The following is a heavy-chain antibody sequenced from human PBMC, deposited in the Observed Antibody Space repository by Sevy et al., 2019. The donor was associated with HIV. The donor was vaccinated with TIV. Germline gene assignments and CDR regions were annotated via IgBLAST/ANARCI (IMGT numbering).Heavy chain of an antibody. J-gene: IGHJ4*02. CDR3: AKEYSYGYYFDY. CDR1: GFTFSSYG. Sequence: GGSLRLSCAASGFTFSSYGMHWVRQAPGKGLEWVAFIRYEGNNKYYADSVKGRFTISRDNSKDTLYLQMNSLRPEDTAVYYCAKEYSYGYYFDYWGQGTLVTVSS. V-gene: IGHV3-30*02. CDR2: IRYEGNNK. D-gene: IGHD5-18*01.